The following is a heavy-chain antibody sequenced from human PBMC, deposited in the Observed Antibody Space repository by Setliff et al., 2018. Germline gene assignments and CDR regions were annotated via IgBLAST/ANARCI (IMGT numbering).Heavy chain of an antibody. J-gene: IGHJ4*01. CDR3: VRPGGTTVVARHFDY. CDR2: ISYSGTP. CDR1: DDSFTSSRYY. V-gene: IGHV4-39*01. Sequence: PSETLSLTCTVSDDSFTSSRYYWGWIRQAPGSGLEWIGSISYSGTPYYNASVEGRVTISIDTSRNQSSLELRSVTVADTATYYCVRPGGTTVVARHFDYWGSGILVTVSS. D-gene: IGHD2-15*01.